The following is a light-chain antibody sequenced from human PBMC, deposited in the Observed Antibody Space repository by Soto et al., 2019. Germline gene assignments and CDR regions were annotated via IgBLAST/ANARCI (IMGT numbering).Light chain of an antibody. Sequence: EIVLTQSPGTMSLSPGERATLSCRASQSVGSSYLAWYQQKPGQAPRLLIYGASSRATGIPDRFSGSGSGTDFTLTISRLEPEDFAVYYCQQYDSSPVTFGHGTKVEIK. CDR3: QQYDSSPVT. J-gene: IGKJ1*01. CDR1: QSVGSSY. CDR2: GAS. V-gene: IGKV3-20*01.